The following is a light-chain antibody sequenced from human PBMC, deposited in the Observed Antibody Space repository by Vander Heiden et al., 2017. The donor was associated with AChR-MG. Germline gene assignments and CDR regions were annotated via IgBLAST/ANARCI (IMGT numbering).Light chain of an antibody. CDR1: KLVDKY. CDR2: QDS. CDR3: QAWDSSTGV. J-gene: IGLJ1*01. Sequence: SYALTQRPYVSVSPVQTASISCAGDKLVDKYACWYQQKPGQSPVLVIYQDSKRPSGIPERFSGSNSGNTATLTISGTQAMDEADYYCQAWDSSTGVFGTGTKVTV. V-gene: IGLV3-1*01.